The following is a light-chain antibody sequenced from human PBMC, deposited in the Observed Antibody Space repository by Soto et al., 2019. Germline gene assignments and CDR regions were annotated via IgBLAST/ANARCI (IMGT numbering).Light chain of an antibody. J-gene: IGLJ3*02. CDR3: QSYDSSLSVRWV. Sequence: QSVLTQPPSVSGAPGQRVTISCTGSSSNIGAGYDVHWYQQLPGTAPKLLIYGNSNRPSGVPDRFSGSKSGTSASLAITGLQAEDEADYYCQSYDSSLSVRWVFGGGTQLTVL. CDR2: GNS. CDR1: SSNIGAGYD. V-gene: IGLV1-40*01.